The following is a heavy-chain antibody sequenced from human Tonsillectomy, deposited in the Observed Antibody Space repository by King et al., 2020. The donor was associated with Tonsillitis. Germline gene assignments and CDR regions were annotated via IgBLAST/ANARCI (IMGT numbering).Heavy chain of an antibody. D-gene: IGHD6-19*01. V-gene: IGHV2-70*01. Sequence: TLKESGPALVKPTQTLTLTCTFSGFSLSTSGMCVSWIRQPPGKALEWLALIDRDDDKYYSTSLKTRLTISKDTSKNQVVLTMTNMDPVDTATYYCARIPTQWGSSGWYGGFDYWGQGTLVTVSS. CDR2: IDRDDDK. CDR3: ARIPTQWGSSGWYGGFDY. CDR1: GFSLSTSGMC. J-gene: IGHJ4*02.